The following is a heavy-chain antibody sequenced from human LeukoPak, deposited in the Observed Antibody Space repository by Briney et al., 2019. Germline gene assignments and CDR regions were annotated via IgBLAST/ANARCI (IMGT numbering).Heavy chain of an antibody. V-gene: IGHV3-64D*06. D-gene: IGHD1-26*01. CDR2: ISSSGDSA. CDR1: GFTFSRYA. Sequence: GGSLRLSCSASGFTFSRYAMHWVRQAPGKGPEYVSGISSSGDSAYYADSVKGRITISRDNSRNTLYLQMSSLRAEDTAVYYCVKLGTLGGTYGPFDYWGQGTLVTVSS. J-gene: IGHJ4*02. CDR3: VKLGTLGGTYGPFDY.